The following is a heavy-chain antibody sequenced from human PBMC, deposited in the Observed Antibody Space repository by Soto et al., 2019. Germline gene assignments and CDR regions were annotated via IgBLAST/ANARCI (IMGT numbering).Heavy chain of an antibody. CDR2: ISSNGGST. CDR3: ARGGLVLPAASPIDY. J-gene: IGHJ4*02. D-gene: IGHD2-2*01. V-gene: IGHV3-64D*06. Sequence: PGGFLRLSCSASGFSFSMYGIYWVRQAPGKGLEYVSGISSNGGSTYYADSVKGRFTISRDSSKNTLYLQMSSLGVEDTAVYYCARGGLVLPAASPIDYWGRGTLVTVSS. CDR1: GFSFSMYG.